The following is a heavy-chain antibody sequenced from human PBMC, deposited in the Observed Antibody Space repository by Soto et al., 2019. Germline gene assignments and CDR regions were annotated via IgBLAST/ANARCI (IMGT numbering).Heavy chain of an antibody. V-gene: IGHV4-34*01. Sequence: AQLQQWGAGLLGPSETLSLTCAVYGGSFDAYKWSWIRQTPGRGLEWIGDINHGGSTDYNPSLKSRVTISIDTSKNQYSLKLNSVTAADSAVYYCARRSREGIAAAHRDWGQGTPVTVSS. J-gene: IGHJ4*02. CDR3: ARRSREGIAAAHRD. CDR1: GGSFDAYK. D-gene: IGHD6-13*01. CDR2: INHGGST.